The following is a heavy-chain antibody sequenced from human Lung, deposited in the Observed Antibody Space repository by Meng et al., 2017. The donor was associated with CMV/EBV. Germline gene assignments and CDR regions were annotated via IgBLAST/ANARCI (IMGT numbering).Heavy chain of an antibody. CDR2: MNPNSGNT. J-gene: IGHJ4*02. CDR3: ATIGGLYYDFWNY. D-gene: IGHD3-3*01. CDR1: GYTFTSYD. Sequence: SVXVSXXASGYTFTSYDINWVRQATGQGLEWMGWMNPNSGNTGYAQKFQGRVTMTRNTSISTAYMELSSLRSDDTAVYYCATIGGLYYDFWNYWGQGTLVXVSS. V-gene: IGHV1-8*01.